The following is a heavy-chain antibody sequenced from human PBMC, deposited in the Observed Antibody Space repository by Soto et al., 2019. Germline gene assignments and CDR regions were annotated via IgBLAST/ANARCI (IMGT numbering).Heavy chain of an antibody. J-gene: IGHJ6*02. Sequence: SETLSLTCAVYGGSFSGYYWSWIRQPPGKGLEWIGEINHSGSTNYNPSLKSRVTISVDTSKNQFSLKLSSVTAADMAVYYCARGAGTPVTPDYSLSYYYGMDVWGQGTTVTVSS. D-gene: IGHD4-17*01. CDR1: GGSFSGYY. CDR2: INHSGST. CDR3: ARGAGTPVTPDYSLSYYYGMDV. V-gene: IGHV4-34*01.